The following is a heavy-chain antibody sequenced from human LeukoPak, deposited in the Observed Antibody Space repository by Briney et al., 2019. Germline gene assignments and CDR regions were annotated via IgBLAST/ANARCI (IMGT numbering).Heavy chain of an antibody. V-gene: IGHV4-59*01. Sequence: SETLSLTCTVSGVSISSYYWSWIRQPPGKGLEWIGYIYYSGSTNYNPSLKSRVTISVDTSKKQFSLKLSSVTAADTAVYYCARSKDILTGYCFDYWGQGTLVTVSS. CDR2: IYYSGST. CDR1: GVSISSYY. J-gene: IGHJ4*02. D-gene: IGHD3-9*01. CDR3: ARSKDILTGYCFDY.